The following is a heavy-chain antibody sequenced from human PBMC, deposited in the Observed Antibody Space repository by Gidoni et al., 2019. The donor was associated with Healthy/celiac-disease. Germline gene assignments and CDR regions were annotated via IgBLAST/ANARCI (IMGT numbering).Heavy chain of an antibody. CDR3: ARGGRKRHHRLYYFDY. CDR2: INHSGST. CDR1: GGSFSGYY. V-gene: IGHV4-34*01. D-gene: IGHD2-21*02. J-gene: IGHJ4*02. Sequence: QVQLQQWGAGLLKPSETLSLTCAVYGGSFSGYYWSWIRQPPGKGLEWIGEINHSGSTNYNPSLKSRVTISVDTSKNQFSLKLSSVTAADTAVYYCARGGRKRHHRLYYFDYWGQGTLVTVSS.